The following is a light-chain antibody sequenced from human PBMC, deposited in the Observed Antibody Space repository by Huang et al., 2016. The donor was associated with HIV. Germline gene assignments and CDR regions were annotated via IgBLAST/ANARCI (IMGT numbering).Light chain of an antibody. V-gene: IGKV3-20*01. J-gene: IGKJ4*01. Sequence: EIVLTQSPCTLSLSPGERATLSCRASQSVGSTYLSWYQQKPGQTPRLLIYGASSRATGIRDRFSGSGSGTDFTLTISRLEPEDFAVYYCHHYGSSPSFGGGTKVEIK. CDR3: HHYGSSPS. CDR2: GAS. CDR1: QSVGSTY.